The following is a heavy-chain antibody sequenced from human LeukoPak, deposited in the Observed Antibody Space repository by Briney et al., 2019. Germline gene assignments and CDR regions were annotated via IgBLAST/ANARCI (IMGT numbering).Heavy chain of an antibody. D-gene: IGHD5-18*01. V-gene: IGHV3-23*01. J-gene: IGHJ4*02. CDR3: AKDSAGYSYGFDS. Sequence: PGGSLRLSCAASGFSFSSHAMSWVRQTPGKGLEWVSAISNSGDTTYYADSVKGRFTISRDNSKNTLYLQMNSLRAEDTAVYYCAKDSAGYSYGFDSWGQGTLVTVSS. CDR2: ISNSGDTT. CDR1: GFSFSSHA.